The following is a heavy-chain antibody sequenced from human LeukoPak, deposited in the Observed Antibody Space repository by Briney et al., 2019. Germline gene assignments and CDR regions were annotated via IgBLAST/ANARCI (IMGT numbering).Heavy chain of an antibody. CDR3: ASLSIYYYDISGYYFDAFDI. CDR1: GYTFTGYY. D-gene: IGHD3-22*01. V-gene: IGHV1-2*02. J-gene: IGHJ3*02. CDR2: INPNSGGT. Sequence: ASVKVSCKASGYTFTGYYMHWVREAPGQGLEWMGWINPNSGGTNYAQKFQGRVTMTRDTSISTAYMELSRLRSDDTAVYYCASLSIYYYDISGYYFDAFDIWGQGTMVTVSS.